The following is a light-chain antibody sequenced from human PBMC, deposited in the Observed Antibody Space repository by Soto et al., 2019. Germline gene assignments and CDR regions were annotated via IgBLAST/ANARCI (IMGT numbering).Light chain of an antibody. CDR2: DVS. CDR1: SSDVGGYNY. Sequence: QSALTQPASVSGSPGQSFTISCTGTSSDVGGYNYVSWYQQHPGKAPKLMIHDVSNRPSGVSDRFSGSKSGNTASLTISGLQAEDEADYYCSSYTGSSTWVFGGGTKLTVL. CDR3: SSYTGSSTWV. V-gene: IGLV2-14*01. J-gene: IGLJ3*02.